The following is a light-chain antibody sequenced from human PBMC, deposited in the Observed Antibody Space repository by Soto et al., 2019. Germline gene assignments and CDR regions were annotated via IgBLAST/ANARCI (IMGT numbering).Light chain of an antibody. CDR1: SSDVGSHNL. V-gene: IGLV2-14*02. CDR3: SSYTSSSTRV. J-gene: IGLJ1*01. Sequence: QSALTQPASVSGSPGQSITISCTGTSSDVGSHNLVSWYQQHPGKAPKLMIYEVSNRPSGVSNRFSGSKSGNTASLTISGLQADDEADYYCSSYTSSSTRVFGTGTKVTVL. CDR2: EVS.